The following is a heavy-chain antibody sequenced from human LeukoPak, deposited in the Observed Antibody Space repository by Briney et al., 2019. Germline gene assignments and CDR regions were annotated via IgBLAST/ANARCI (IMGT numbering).Heavy chain of an antibody. CDR3: ARIQGTDFWSGYYLDY. J-gene: IGHJ4*02. V-gene: IGHV4-61*08. D-gene: IGHD3-3*01. CDR2: IYYSGST. Sequence: SETLSLTCTVSGGSVSSGDYCWSWIRQPPGKGLEWIGYIYYSGSTDYNPSLKSRVTMSRDTSKNQFSLKLSSVTAADTAVYYCARIQGTDFWSGYYLDYWGQGTLVTASS. CDR1: GGSVSSGDYC.